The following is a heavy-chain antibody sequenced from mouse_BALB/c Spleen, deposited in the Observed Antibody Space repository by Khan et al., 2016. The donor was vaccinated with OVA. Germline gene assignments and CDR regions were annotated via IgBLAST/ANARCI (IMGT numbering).Heavy chain of an antibody. Sequence: QVQLQQSGAELARPGASVKMSCKASGYTFTSYTIHWIKKRPGQGLEWIGYINPSNVYTNYNQKFKDKATLTTDKSSTTAYLQLSSLTSDDSAVDNCVRDGAYHRNDGWFAYWGQGTLVTVSA. J-gene: IGHJ3*01. V-gene: IGHV1-4*01. CDR2: INPSNVYT. CDR3: VRDGAYHRNDGWFAY. D-gene: IGHD2-14*01. CDR1: GYTFTSYT.